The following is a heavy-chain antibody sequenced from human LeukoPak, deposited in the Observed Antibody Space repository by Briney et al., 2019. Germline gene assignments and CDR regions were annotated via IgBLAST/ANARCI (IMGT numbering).Heavy chain of an antibody. CDR3: ISNSSSSPWFDP. Sequence: SETLSLTCTVSGGSITSYTHYWGWIRQPPGKGLEWIATVYYTGGTYYNPSLKSRVTISIDTSRNHFSLKLNSVIAADTAMYYCISNSSSSPWFDPWGQGTLVTVSS. D-gene: IGHD6-6*01. V-gene: IGHV4-39*02. CDR2: VYYTGGT. J-gene: IGHJ5*02. CDR1: GGSITSYTHY.